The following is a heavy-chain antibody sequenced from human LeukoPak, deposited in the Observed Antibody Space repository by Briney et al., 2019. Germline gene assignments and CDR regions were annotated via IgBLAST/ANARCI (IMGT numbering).Heavy chain of an antibody. Sequence: ASVKVSCKASGYTFTGYYMHWVRQAPGQGLEWMGWINPNSGGTNYAQKFQGRVTMTRDTSISTAYMELSRLRSDDTAVYYCASSSSWYMYYYYYMDAWGKGTTVTVSS. CDR3: ASSSSWYMYYYYYMDA. CDR2: INPNSGGT. CDR1: GYTFTGYY. J-gene: IGHJ6*03. V-gene: IGHV1-2*02. D-gene: IGHD6-13*01.